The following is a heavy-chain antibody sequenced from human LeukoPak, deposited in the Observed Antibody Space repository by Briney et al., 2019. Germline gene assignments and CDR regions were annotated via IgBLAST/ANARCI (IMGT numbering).Heavy chain of an antibody. CDR2: IIPIFGTA. CDR1: GGTFSSYA. J-gene: IGHJ6*03. Sequence: ASVKVSCKASGGTFSSYAISWVRQAPGQGLEWMGGIIPIFGTANYAQKFQGRVTITADESTSTAYMELSSLRSEDTAVYYCASPILSPRDYTDVWGKGTTVTVSS. D-gene: IGHD3-3*02. CDR3: ASPILSPRDYTDV. V-gene: IGHV1-69*13.